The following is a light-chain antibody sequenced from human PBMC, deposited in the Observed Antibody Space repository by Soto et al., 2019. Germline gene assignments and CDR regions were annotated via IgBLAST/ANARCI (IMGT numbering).Light chain of an antibody. CDR1: QSISSW. V-gene: IGKV1-5*01. J-gene: IGKJ4*01. CDR2: DAS. Sequence: DIQMTQSHSTLSASVGDRVTITCRASQSISSWLAWYQQKPGKAPKLLIYDASSLESGVPSRFSGSGSGTEFTLTISSLQPDDFATYYCQQYNSYMLTFGGGTKVEIK. CDR3: QQYNSYMLT.